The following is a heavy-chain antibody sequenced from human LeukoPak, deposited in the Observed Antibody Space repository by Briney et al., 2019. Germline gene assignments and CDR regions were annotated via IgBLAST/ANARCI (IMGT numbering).Heavy chain of an antibody. V-gene: IGHV4-39*01. CDR1: GGSITGSSYY. Sequence: SETLSLTCTVSGGSITGSSYYWGWIRQPPGKGLEWIGSMYYSGSTYYNPSLKSRLTISVDTSKNQFSLKLTSVTAADTAVYYCARQYCDNTGYYYFDYWGQGTLVTVSS. J-gene: IGHJ4*02. CDR2: MYYSGST. CDR3: ARQYCDNTGYYYFDY. D-gene: IGHD3-22*01.